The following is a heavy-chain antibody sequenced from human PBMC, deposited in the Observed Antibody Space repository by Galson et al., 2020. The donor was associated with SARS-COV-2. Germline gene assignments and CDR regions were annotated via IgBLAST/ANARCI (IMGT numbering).Heavy chain of an antibody. V-gene: IGHV3-30*18. CDR2: ISYDGNNQ. CDR3: AKASDYFDN. J-gene: IGHJ4*02. Sequence: SLRLSCAVCGFTFSDFGMHWVRQAPGKGLEWVALISYDGNNQYHADPVKGRLTVSRDNSKNTLYLQMSSLRAEDSALYYCAKASDYFDNWGQGTRVTVSS. CDR1: GFTFSDFG.